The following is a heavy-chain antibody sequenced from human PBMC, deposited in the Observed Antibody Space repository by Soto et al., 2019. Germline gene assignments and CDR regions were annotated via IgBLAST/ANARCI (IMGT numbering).Heavy chain of an antibody. J-gene: IGHJ6*02. D-gene: IGHD3-10*01. V-gene: IGHV4-34*01. CDR3: ARAVLLWFGVYYYYYYGMDV. CDR1: GGSFKSGSYS. Sequence: PSGTLTLTGTVSGGSFKSGSYSWSWIRQPPGKGLEWIGEINHSVSTNYNPSLKSRVTISVDTSKNQFSLKLSSVTAADTAVYYCARAVLLWFGVYYYYYYGMDVWGQGTTVTVSS. CDR2: INHSVST.